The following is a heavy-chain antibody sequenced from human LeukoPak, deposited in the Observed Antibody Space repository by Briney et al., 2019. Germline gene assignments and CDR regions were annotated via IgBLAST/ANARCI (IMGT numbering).Heavy chain of an antibody. CDR2: INHSGST. D-gene: IGHD4-17*01. V-gene: IGHV4-34*01. Sequence: SETLSLTCAVYGGSFSGYYWSWIRQPPGKGLEWIGEINHSGSTNYNPSLKSRVTISVDTSKNQFSLKLSSVTAADTAVYYCARNGDYNLDYRGQGNLVTVSS. CDR3: ARNGDYNLDY. CDR1: GGSFSGYY. J-gene: IGHJ4*02.